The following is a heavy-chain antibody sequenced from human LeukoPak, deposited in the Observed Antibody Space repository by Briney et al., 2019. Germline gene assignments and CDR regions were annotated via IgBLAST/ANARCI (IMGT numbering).Heavy chain of an antibody. Sequence: SETLSLTCAVYGGSFSGYYWSWIRQPPGKGLEWIGEINHSGSTNYNPSLKSRVTISVDTSKNQFSLKLSSVTAADTAVYYCARLRSSSWYEGYYFDYWGQGTLVTVSS. D-gene: IGHD6-13*01. CDR2: INHSGST. V-gene: IGHV4-34*01. J-gene: IGHJ4*02. CDR1: GGSFSGYY. CDR3: ARLRSSSWYEGYYFDY.